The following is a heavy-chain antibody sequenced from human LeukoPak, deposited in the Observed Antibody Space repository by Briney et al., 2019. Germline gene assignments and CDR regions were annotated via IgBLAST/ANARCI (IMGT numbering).Heavy chain of an antibody. CDR3: AKDLSSAITSALVLDV. D-gene: IGHD3-22*01. Sequence: GGSLGLSCAASGFTFDDYAMHWVRQAPGKGLEWVSGITWNRDNIGYGDSVKGRFTISRDNVKNVLYLQMTSLRPEDTALYYCAKDLSSAITSALVLDVWGQGTTVIVSS. J-gene: IGHJ6*02. V-gene: IGHV3-9*01. CDR2: ITWNRDNI. CDR1: GFTFDDYA.